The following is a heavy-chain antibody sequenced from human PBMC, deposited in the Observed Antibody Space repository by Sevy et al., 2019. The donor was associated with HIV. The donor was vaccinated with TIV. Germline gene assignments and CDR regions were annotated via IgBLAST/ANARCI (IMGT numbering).Heavy chain of an antibody. D-gene: IGHD3-3*01. J-gene: IGHJ6*02. CDR3: ARVGRDFWSGSAYYYYGMDV. CDR1: GFTVSSNY. V-gene: IGHV3-53*01. Sequence: GGALRLSCAASGFTVSSNYMSWVRQAPGKGLEWVSVIYSGGNKNYADSVKGRFTISRDNSKNTLYLQMNSQRAEDTAVYYCARVGRDFWSGSAYYYYGMDVWGQGTTVTVSS. CDR2: IYSGGNK.